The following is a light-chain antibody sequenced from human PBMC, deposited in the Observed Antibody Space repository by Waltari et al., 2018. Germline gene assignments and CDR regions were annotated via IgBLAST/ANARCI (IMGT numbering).Light chain of an antibody. J-gene: IGLJ2*01. CDR2: DVT. Sequence: QSALTQPASVSGSPGQSITVSCTGSSSDVGGYNYVSWYQQHPGKAPKLMLYDVTNRPSGFSGRFSGSKSGNPASLAISGLQAEDEADYYCSSYTSSNTLVFGGGTKLTVL. V-gene: IGLV2-14*03. CDR3: SSYTSSNTLV. CDR1: SSDVGGYNY.